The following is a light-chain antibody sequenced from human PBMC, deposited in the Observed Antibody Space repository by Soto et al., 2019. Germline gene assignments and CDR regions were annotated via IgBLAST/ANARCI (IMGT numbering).Light chain of an antibody. CDR2: GAS. CDR3: QYYSSLPLIT. CDR1: KSVRSTY. Sequence: EIVLTQSPGILSLSPGERATLSCRASKSVRSTYLAWYQQKPGQAPRLLIHGASSRATGIPDRFSGSGSGIAFTLTISRLEPEDFAVYYCQYYSSLPLITFGQGTPLDIK. V-gene: IGKV3-20*01. J-gene: IGKJ5*01.